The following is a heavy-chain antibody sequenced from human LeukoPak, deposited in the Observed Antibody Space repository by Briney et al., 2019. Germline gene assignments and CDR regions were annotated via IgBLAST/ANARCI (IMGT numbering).Heavy chain of an antibody. CDR2: IYSDNT. V-gene: IGHV3-53*01. D-gene: IGHD4/OR15-4a*01. CDR3: ARRAGAYSHPYDY. CDR1: GFTLSSNS. Sequence: GGSLRLSCTVSGFTLSSNSMSWVCQAPGKGLEWVSFIYSDNTHYSDSVKARFTISTDNSKNTLYLQMNTLRAEDTAVYYCARRAGAYSHPYDYWGQGTLVTVSS. J-gene: IGHJ4*02.